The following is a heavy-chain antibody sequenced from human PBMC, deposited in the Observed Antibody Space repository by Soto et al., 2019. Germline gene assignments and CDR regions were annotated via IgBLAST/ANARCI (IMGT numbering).Heavy chain of an antibody. J-gene: IGHJ4*02. Sequence: PSETLSLACSVYGWSFSGYYWSWIRQPPGKGLEWIGEVIHSGSTNYSPSLKSRVTISLDTSKNQFSLNLNSVTAADTAVYYCAGAFSGSGSYYFDYWARGTLVTVSS. D-gene: IGHD3-10*01. CDR2: VIHSGST. V-gene: IGHV4-34*12. CDR3: AGAFSGSGSYYFDY. CDR1: GWSFSGYY.